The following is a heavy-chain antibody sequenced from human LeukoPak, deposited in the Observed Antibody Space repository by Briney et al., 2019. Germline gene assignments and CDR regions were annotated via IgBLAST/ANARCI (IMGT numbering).Heavy chain of an antibody. Sequence: KTSETLSLTCTVSGGSISSYYWSWIRQPPGKGLEWIGYIYYSGSTNYNPSLKSRVTISVDTSKNQFSLKLSSVTAADTAVYYCARGADYSDSSGYYPYWGQGTLVTVSS. CDR3: ARGADYSDSSGYYPY. J-gene: IGHJ4*02. CDR1: GGSISSYY. CDR2: IYYSGST. V-gene: IGHV4-59*12. D-gene: IGHD3-22*01.